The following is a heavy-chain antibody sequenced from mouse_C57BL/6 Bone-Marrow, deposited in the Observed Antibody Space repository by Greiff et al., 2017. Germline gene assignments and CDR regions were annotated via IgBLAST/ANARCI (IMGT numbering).Heavy chain of an antibody. CDR3: ARSLIYYYGTYAMDY. D-gene: IGHD1-1*01. CDR2: IDPSDSYT. Sequence: QVQLQQPGAELVKPGASVKLSCKASGYTFTSYWMQWVKQRPGQGLEWIGEIDPSDSYTNSNQKFKGKATLTVDTSSSTAYMQLSSLTSEDSAVYYCARSLIYYYGTYAMDYWGQGTSVTVSS. CDR1: GYTFTSYW. J-gene: IGHJ4*01. V-gene: IGHV1-50*01.